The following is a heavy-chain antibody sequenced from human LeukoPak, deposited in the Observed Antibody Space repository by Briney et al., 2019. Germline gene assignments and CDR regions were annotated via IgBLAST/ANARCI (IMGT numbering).Heavy chain of an antibody. CDR1: GFTFNDYY. CDR3: ARDLMTADHYYCYGMDV. V-gene: IGHV3-11*01. Sequence: GGSLRLSCAASGFTFNDYYMTWIRQAPGKGLEWVSHISSRGSVIYYADSVKGRFTISRDNAKNSLYLQMNSLRAEDTAVYYCARDLMTADHYYCYGMDVWGQGTTVTVSS. CDR2: ISSRGSVI. J-gene: IGHJ6*02.